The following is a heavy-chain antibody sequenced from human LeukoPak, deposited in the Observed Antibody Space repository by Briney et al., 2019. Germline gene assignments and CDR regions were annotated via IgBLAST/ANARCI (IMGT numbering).Heavy chain of an antibody. Sequence: SETLSLTCTVSGGSISGYYWSWLRQPPGRGLEWIGHFYYSGSINYNPSLKGRVTISVDTSKNQVSLKLRSVTAADTAVYYCARGLGCDGDCYQVASVFDYWGQGTLVTVSS. CDR3: ARGLGCDGDCYQVASVFDY. CDR1: GGSISGYY. CDR2: FYYSGSI. D-gene: IGHD2-21*02. V-gene: IGHV4-59*12. J-gene: IGHJ4*02.